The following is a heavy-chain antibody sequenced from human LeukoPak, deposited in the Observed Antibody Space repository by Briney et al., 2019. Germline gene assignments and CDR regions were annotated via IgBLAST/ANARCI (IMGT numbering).Heavy chain of an antibody. CDR2: IYSAGPT. CDR1: GFSVCSSY. D-gene: IGHD4-23*01. Sequence: GGSLRLSCAASGFSVCSSYMSWVRPGPGEGLEWVSVIYSAGPTHYADSVQGRFTISRDKSENTLHLQMNSLRAEDTAIYYCARESVGSHAIDYWGQGTLVTVSS. V-gene: IGHV3-53*01. J-gene: IGHJ4*02. CDR3: ARESVGSHAIDY.